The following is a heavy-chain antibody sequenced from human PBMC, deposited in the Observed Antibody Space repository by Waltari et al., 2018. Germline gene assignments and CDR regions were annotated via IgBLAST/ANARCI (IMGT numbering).Heavy chain of an antibody. D-gene: IGHD1-26*01. CDR1: GYTFTDYH. CDR2: FNPKNGDS. V-gene: IGHV1-2*02. CDR3: ARDPGPIVGAPDL. J-gene: IGHJ5*02. Sequence: QEQLVQSGSEVKKTGASVRVSCQASGYTFTDYHLHWFRQTPGQGFEWMGWFNPKNGDSNSAEKFLGRVTMTRDTSINTVYLDLSGLRSDDTAVFFCARDPGPIVGAPDLWGQGTLVTVSS.